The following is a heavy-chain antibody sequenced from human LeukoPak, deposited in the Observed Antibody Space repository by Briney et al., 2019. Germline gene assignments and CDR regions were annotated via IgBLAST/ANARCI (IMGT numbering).Heavy chain of an antibody. CDR1: GFFFSRYA. D-gene: IGHD4-23*01. Sequence: PGGSLRLSCAASGFFFSRYAMHWVRQAPGKGLEYVSAISSNGGNTFYADSVKGRFTISRDNSKNTLYLQMGSLSAEDMAVYYCARARYRGNQIDYWGQGTLVTVSS. CDR2: ISSNGGNT. CDR3: ARARYRGNQIDY. J-gene: IGHJ4*02. V-gene: IGHV3-64*02.